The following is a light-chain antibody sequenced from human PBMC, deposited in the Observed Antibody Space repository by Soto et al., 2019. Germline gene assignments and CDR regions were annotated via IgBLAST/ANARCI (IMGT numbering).Light chain of an antibody. V-gene: IGKV3-20*01. CDR1: QSVSSSY. CDR3: QHYGTSWWT. J-gene: IGKJ1*01. CDR2: GAS. Sequence: EIVLTQSPGTLSLSPGERATLSCRASQSVSSSYLACYQQKPGQAPRLLISGASGRATGIPVRFSSGGSETDFTLTISRLEPEDFAVYYCQHYGTSWWTFGQGTKVDIK.